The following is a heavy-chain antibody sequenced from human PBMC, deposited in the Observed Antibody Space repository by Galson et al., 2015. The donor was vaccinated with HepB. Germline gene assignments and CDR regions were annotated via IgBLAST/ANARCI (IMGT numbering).Heavy chain of an antibody. D-gene: IGHD4-17*01. Sequence: SLRLSCAASGFTFSSYGMHWVRQAPGKGLEWVAVISYDGSNKYYADFVKGRFTISRDSSKNTLYLQMNSLRGEDTAVYYCAKAYGDDFHDYYGMDVWGQGTTVTVSS. CDR2: ISYDGSNK. CDR3: AKAYGDDFHDYYGMDV. CDR1: GFTFSSYG. V-gene: IGHV3-30*18. J-gene: IGHJ6*02.